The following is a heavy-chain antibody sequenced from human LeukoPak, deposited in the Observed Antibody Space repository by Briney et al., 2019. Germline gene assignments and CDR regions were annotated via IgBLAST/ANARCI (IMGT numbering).Heavy chain of an antibody. CDR2: IWYDGCNK. D-gene: IGHD2-21*02. J-gene: IGHJ4*02. CDR1: GFTFSNHG. Sequence: GGSLRLSCAASGFTFSNHGMHWVRQAPGKGPEWVALIWYDGCNKYYGDSVKGRFTISRDNSKNTVYLQMNSLRAEDTGVYYCARDRLEAVTDDDYFDYWGQGTLVTVSS. CDR3: ARDRLEAVTDDDYFDY. V-gene: IGHV3-33*01.